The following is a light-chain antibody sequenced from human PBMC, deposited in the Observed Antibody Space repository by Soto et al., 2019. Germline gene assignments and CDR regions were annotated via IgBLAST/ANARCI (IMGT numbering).Light chain of an antibody. Sequence: DIQMTQSPSTLSASEGDRVTITCRASQSINNWLAWYQQKQGKAPKLLISKASNLKSGGPSRFSGTGSGTEFTLTISSLQPDDVASYYCQQYDSYPFTFGGGTKVEI. J-gene: IGKJ4*01. CDR1: QSINNW. CDR3: QQYDSYPFT. CDR2: KAS. V-gene: IGKV1-5*03.